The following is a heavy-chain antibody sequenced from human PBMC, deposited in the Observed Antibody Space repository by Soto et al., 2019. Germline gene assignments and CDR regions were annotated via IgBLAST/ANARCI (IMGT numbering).Heavy chain of an antibody. J-gene: IGHJ5*02. CDR1: GGSISSRSNY. V-gene: IGHV4-61*01. D-gene: IGHD6-13*01. CDR2: VFCSGST. Sequence: QVQLQESGPGLVKPSETLSLTCTVSGGSISSRSNYWSWIRQPPGKGLEWIGWVFCSGSTNYNRSLKSRVTISRDTSKNQFSLKVTSVTAADTAVYYCAKVQYSSSWDAWFDPWGQGTLVAVSS. CDR3: AKVQYSSSWDAWFDP.